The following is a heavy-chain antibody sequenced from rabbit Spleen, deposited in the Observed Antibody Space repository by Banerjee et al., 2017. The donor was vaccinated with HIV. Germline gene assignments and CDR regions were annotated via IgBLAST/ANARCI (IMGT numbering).Heavy chain of an antibody. J-gene: IGHJ4*01. D-gene: IGHD4-1*01. CDR2: IDPIFHIT. Sequence: QEQLVESGGGLVQPGGSLKLSCKASGFDLSTYGVSWVRQAPGKGLEWIGYIDPIFHITTYANWVNGRFSISRENTQNTVYLQLNSLTAADTATYFCVREVAARFNLWGPGTLVTVS. CDR1: GFDLSTYG. CDR3: VREVAARFNL. V-gene: IGHV1S47*01.